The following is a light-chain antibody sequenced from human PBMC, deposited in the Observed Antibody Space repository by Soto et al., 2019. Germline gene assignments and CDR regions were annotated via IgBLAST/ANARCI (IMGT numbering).Light chain of an antibody. CDR1: SSDVGAYNF. V-gene: IGLV2-14*01. CDR3: SSYTTGGNYV. Sequence: QSVLTQPASVSGSPGQSVAISCTGTSSDVGAYNFVSWYQQHPCKAPKLMVFDVSNRPPGVSNRFSGSKSGNTASLTISGLQAEDEADYYCSSYTTGGNYVFGTGTKVTVL. CDR2: DVS. J-gene: IGLJ1*01.